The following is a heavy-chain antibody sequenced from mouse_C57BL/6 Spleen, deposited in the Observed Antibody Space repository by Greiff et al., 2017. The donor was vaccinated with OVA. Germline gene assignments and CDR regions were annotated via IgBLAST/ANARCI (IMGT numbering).Heavy chain of an antibody. Sequence: EVQLVESGPGLVKPSQSLSLTCSVTGYSITSGYYWNWIRQFPGNKLEWMGYISYDGSNNYNPSLKNRISITRDTSKNQFFLKLNSVTTEDTATYYCATYYGYGPDWGQGTLVTVSA. V-gene: IGHV3-6*01. CDR3: ATYYGYGPD. CDR1: GYSITSGYY. J-gene: IGHJ3*01. D-gene: IGHD2-2*01. CDR2: ISYDGSN.